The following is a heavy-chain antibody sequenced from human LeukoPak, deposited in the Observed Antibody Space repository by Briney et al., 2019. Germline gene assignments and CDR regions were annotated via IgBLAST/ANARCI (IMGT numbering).Heavy chain of an antibody. Sequence: GGSLRLSCTASGFTFGDYAMSWVRQAPGRGLEGVGFIRSKAYGGTTEYAASVKGRFTISRDDSKSIAYLQMNSLKTEDTAVYYCTREAPGDWLSIGDNWFDPWGQGTLVTVSS. J-gene: IGHJ5*02. D-gene: IGHD3/OR15-3a*01. CDR1: GFTFGDYA. CDR2: IRSKAYGGTT. CDR3: TREAPGDWLSIGDNWFDP. V-gene: IGHV3-49*04.